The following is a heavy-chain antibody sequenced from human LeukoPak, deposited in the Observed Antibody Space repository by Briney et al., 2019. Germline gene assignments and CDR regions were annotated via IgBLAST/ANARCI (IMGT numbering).Heavy chain of an antibody. D-gene: IGHD3-10*01. CDR2: IDYSGST. V-gene: IGHV4-39*07. CDR1: GGSISSSSYY. Sequence: SETLSLTCTVSGGSISSSSYYWGWIRQPRGKGLEWIGSIDYSGSTYYNPSLKSRISISVDTSKNQFSLKLSSVTAADTAVYYCARVFTMVRGAKGWFDPWGQGTLVTVSS. CDR3: ARVFTMVRGAKGWFDP. J-gene: IGHJ5*02.